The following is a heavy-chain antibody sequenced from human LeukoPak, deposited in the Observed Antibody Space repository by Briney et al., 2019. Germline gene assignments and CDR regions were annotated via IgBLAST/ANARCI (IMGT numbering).Heavy chain of an antibody. J-gene: IGHJ4*02. Sequence: SETLSLTCTVSGGSISSYYWSWIRQPPGKGLEWIGSVYYRGNTYYNPSLKSRVTTSVDTSKNQFSLKVSSMTAADTAVYYCARGDWKHGDFDRWGQGTLVTVSS. CDR1: GGSISSYY. CDR3: ARGDWKHGDFDR. CDR2: VYYRGNT. D-gene: IGHD1-1*01. V-gene: IGHV4-59*12.